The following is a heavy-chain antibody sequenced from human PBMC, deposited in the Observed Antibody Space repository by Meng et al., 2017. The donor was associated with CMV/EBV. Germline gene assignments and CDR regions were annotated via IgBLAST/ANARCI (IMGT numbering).Heavy chain of an antibody. V-gene: IGHV3-30*03. D-gene: IGHD5-12*01. CDR3: ARDHFRGGYDLTFDY. CDR2: ISYDGSNK. CDR1: GFTFSSYW. Sequence: GESLKISCAASGFTFSSYWTHWVRQAPGKGLEWVAVISYDGSNKYYADSVKGRFTISRDNSKNTLYLQMNSLRAEDTAVYYCARDHFRGGYDLTFDYWGQGTLVTVSS. J-gene: IGHJ4*02.